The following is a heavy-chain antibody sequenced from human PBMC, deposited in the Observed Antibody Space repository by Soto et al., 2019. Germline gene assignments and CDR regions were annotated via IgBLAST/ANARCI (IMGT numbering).Heavy chain of an antibody. J-gene: IGHJ5*02. CDR2: ISSSGSTI. Sequence: QVQLVESGGGLVKPGGSLRLSCAASGFTFSDYYMNWIRQAPGKGLEWVAYISSSGSTIYYADSVKGRFTISRDNARNTLSLQMNNLRAEDTAVYYCARDRDCTRTACFSSAFDHWGQGTLFTVSS. D-gene: IGHD2-2*01. CDR1: GFTFSDYY. CDR3: ARDRDCTRTACFSSAFDH. V-gene: IGHV3-11*01.